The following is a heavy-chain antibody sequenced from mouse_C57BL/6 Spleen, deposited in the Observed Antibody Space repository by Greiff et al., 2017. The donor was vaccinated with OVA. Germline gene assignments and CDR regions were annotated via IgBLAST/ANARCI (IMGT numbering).Heavy chain of an antibody. V-gene: IGHV1-53*01. J-gene: IGHJ1*03. CDR3: ARSRWLLPSGDFDV. Sequence: VQLQQPGTELVKPGASVTLSCKASGYTFTSYWMHWVQQRPGQGLEWIGNINPSNGGTNYNEKFKSKATLPVDKSSSTAYMQLSSLTSEDSAVYDCARSRWLLPSGDFDVWGTGTTVTVSS. CDR1: GYTFTSYW. D-gene: IGHD2-3*01. CDR2: INPSNGGT.